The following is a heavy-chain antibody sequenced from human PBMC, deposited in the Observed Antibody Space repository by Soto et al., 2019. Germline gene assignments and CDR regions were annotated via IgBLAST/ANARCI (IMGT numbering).Heavy chain of an antibody. CDR2: INSGGSST. V-gene: IGHV3-74*01. CDR3: ARVEHGYSCGVDV. Sequence: GGSLRLSCAASTFTFSSFWMHWVRQPPGKGLVWVSRINSGGSSTSYADSVKGRFTISRDNAKNTLYLHMNSLRAEDTAVYSCARVEHGYSCGVDVWGQGTTVTVSS. CDR1: TFTFSSFW. D-gene: IGHD2-15*01. J-gene: IGHJ6*02.